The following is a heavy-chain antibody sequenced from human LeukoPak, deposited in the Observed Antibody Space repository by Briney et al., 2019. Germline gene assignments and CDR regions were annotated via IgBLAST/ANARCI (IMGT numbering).Heavy chain of an antibody. CDR1: GFIFSSQW. CDR3: ARGQGWIDP. J-gene: IGHJ5*02. Sequence: GGSLRLSCVGSGFIFSSQWMSWVRRAPGKGLGWVAITQPDGSANYYVDSVKGRFTISRDNTKNSLYLQMDSLRVEDTALYYCARGQGWIDPRGQGALVTVSS. V-gene: IGHV3-7*01. CDR2: TQPDGSAN.